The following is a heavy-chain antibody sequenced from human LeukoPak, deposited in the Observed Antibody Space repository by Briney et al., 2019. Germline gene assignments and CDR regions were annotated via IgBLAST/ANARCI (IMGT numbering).Heavy chain of an antibody. CDR1: GFPFSNAW. V-gene: IGHV3-15*01. J-gene: IGHJ4*02. CDR3: TTAQFDTEIDY. Sequence: GGSLSLSCAASGFPFSNAWMSWVRKAPGKGLEWVGRIKSKTDGGTTDYAAPVKGRFTISRDDSKNTLYLQMNSLKTEDTAVYYCTTAQFDTEIDYWGQGTLVTVSS. D-gene: IGHD5-24*01. CDR2: IKSKTDGGTT.